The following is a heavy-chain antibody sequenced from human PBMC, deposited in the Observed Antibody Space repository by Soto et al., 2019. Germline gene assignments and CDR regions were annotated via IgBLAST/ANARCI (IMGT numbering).Heavy chain of an antibody. V-gene: IGHV3-33*01. CDR1: GFTFSSYG. Sequence: GGSLRLSCAASGFTFSSYGMHWVRQAPGKGLEWVAVIWYDGSNKYYADSVKGRFTISRDNSKNTLYLQMNSLRADDTAVYYCASWVAGTGYYYYYGMDVWGQGTTVTVSS. CDR3: ASWVAGTGYYYYYGMDV. D-gene: IGHD6-19*01. CDR2: IWYDGSNK. J-gene: IGHJ6*02.